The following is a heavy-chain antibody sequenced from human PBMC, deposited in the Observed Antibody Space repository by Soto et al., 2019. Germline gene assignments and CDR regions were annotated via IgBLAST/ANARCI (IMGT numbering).Heavy chain of an antibody. CDR1: GFTFSSYS. Sequence: GGSLRLSCAASGFTFSSYSMNWVRQAPGKGLEWVSSISSSSSYIYYADSVKGRFTISRDNAKNSLYLQMNSLRAEDTAVYYWTIEMLRDHPKTHDFRGQRTLVTVS. CDR2: ISSSSSYI. D-gene: IGHD3-10*02. J-gene: IGHJ4*02. V-gene: IGHV3-21*01. CDR3: TIEMLRDHPKTHDF.